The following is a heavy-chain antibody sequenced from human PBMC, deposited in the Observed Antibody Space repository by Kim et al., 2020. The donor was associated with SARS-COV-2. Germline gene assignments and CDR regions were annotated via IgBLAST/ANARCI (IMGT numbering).Heavy chain of an antibody. V-gene: IGHV3-48*03. CDR2: RAT. D-gene: IGHD1-26*01. J-gene: IGHJ4*02. CDR3: ATRGSGNY. Sequence: RATQYADSVKARLTISRDNAKNSLYLQMNSLRVEDTAVYYCATRGSGNYWGQGTLVTVSS.